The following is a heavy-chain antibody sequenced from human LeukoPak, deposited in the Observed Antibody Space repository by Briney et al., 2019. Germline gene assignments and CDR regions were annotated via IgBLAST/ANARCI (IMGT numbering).Heavy chain of an antibody. J-gene: IGHJ6*02. V-gene: IGHV3-30-3*01. CDR1: GFTFSSYA. Sequence: GRSLRLSCAASGFTFSSYAMHWVRQAPGKGLEWVAVISYDGSNKYYADSVKGRFTISRDNSKNTLYLQMNSLRAEDTAVYYCASDARHELLSYYYYGMDVWGQGTTVTVSS. CDR2: ISYDGSNK. CDR3: ASDARHELLSYYYYGMDV. D-gene: IGHD3-10*01.